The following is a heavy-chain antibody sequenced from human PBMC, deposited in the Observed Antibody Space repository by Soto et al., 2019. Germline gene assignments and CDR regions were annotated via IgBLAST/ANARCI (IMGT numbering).Heavy chain of an antibody. J-gene: IGHJ4*02. CDR2: IHPSGETT. Sequence: QVQLVQSGAEVKEPGASVRVSCKASGYTFQNYHMHWVRQAPGQGLEWMGIIHPSGETTTYAQRXXGXFAMTRDTSMRTAYMELSSLTSEDTAVYYCARDLWGSWTVDYWGQGTLVTVSS. CDR3: ARDLWGSWTVDY. V-gene: IGHV1-46*02. D-gene: IGHD3-16*01. CDR1: GYTFQNYH.